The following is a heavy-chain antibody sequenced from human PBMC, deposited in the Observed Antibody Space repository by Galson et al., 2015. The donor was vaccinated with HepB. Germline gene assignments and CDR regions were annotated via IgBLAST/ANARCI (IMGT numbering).Heavy chain of an antibody. D-gene: IGHD2-15*01. V-gene: IGHV3-33*01. J-gene: IGHJ5*02. Sequence: SLRLSCAASGFTFSSYGMHWVRQAPGKGLEWVAVIWYDGSNKYYADSVKGRFTISRDNSKNTLYLQMNSLRAEDTAVYYCARDLGYCSGGSCYPWFDPWGQGTLVTVSS. CDR2: IWYDGSNK. CDR1: GFTFSSYG. CDR3: ARDLGYCSGGSCYPWFDP.